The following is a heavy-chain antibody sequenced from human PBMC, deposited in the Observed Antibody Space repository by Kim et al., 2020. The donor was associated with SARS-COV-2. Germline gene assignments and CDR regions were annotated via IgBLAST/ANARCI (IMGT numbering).Heavy chain of an antibody. V-gene: IGHV3-9*01. D-gene: IGHD1-26*01. Sequence: IGYADSVKGRFTISRDNAKNSLYLQMNSLRAEDTALYYCAKSRYGGSLDYWGQGTLVTVSS. CDR2: I. CDR3: AKSRYGGSLDY. J-gene: IGHJ4*02.